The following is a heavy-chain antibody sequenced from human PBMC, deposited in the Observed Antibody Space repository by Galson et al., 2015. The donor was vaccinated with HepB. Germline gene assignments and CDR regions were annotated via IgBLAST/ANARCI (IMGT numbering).Heavy chain of an antibody. CDR2: IFTYNGNT. J-gene: IGHJ6*03. CDR1: GCTFTHYG. V-gene: IGHV1-18*01. CDR3: ARTPICEAWLFSLRCDSYYYMDV. Sequence: SVKVACKASGCTFTHYGSRWGRQAPGQGLEWMGWIFTYNGNTGYAQKFQDRGTMTTDTSTSTVYMEVRNLRSDDTAVYYCARTPICEAWLFSLRCDSYYYMDVWGKGTTVTVSS. D-gene: IGHD3-9*01.